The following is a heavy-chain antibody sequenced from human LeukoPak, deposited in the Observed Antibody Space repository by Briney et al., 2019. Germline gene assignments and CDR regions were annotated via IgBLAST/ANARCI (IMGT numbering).Heavy chain of an antibody. D-gene: IGHD6-13*01. CDR2: INHSGST. J-gene: IGHJ5*02. CDR3: ARGQAKYSSSWGWFDP. CDR1: SGSFSGYY. Sequence: PSETLSLTCAVYSGSFSGYYWSWIRQPPGKGLEWIGEINHSGSTNYNPSLKSRVTISIDTSKNQFSLKLNSVTAADTAVYHCARGQAKYSSSWGWFDPWGQGTLVTVSS. V-gene: IGHV4-34*01.